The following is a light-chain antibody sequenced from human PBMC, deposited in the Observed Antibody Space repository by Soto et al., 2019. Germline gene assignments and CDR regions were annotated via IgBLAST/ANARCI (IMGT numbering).Light chain of an antibody. CDR2: DAS. CDR3: QQYINWPLT. CDR1: QSVSGH. Sequence: EIVLTQSPATLSVSPGERGTLSCRASQSVSGHLDWYQQKPGQAPRLLIYDASTRATGIPARFSGSGSGAEFTLTISSLQSEDFAVYYCQQYINWPLTFGGGTKLEI. V-gene: IGKV3-15*01. J-gene: IGKJ4*01.